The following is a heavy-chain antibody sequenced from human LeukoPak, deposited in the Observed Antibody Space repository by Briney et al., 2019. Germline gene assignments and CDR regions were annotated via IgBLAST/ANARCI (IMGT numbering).Heavy chain of an antibody. J-gene: IGHJ4*02. D-gene: IGHD6-19*01. CDR2: IKSRTYGGTT. Sequence: GGSLRLSCAASGFTFSSYAMHWVRQAPGKGLEWVGRIKSRTYGGTTDYAAPVKGRFTISRDDSDSTLYLQMNSLNTEDTAVYYCTTDPGQWLVRWGQGTLVTVSS. CDR1: GFTFSSYA. V-gene: IGHV3-15*01. CDR3: TTDPGQWLVR.